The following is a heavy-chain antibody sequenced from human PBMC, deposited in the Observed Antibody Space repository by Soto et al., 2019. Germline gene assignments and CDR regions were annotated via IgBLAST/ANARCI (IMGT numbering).Heavy chain of an antibody. CDR2: INPATGAA. CDR1: GYPVTAYY. J-gene: IGHJ3*02. CDR3: ARGGGVGVAGSAAFDM. Sequence: QLHLVQSGAVVKKPGASVTVSCSVSGYPVTAYYMHWVRQAPGRGLEWMGGINPATGAAKYTQTFQGRVTMTRDTSTSTVFMELSGLTSEDPAVFYWARGGGVGVAGSAAFDMWGQGTLVTVSS. D-gene: IGHD3-3*01. V-gene: IGHV1-2*02.